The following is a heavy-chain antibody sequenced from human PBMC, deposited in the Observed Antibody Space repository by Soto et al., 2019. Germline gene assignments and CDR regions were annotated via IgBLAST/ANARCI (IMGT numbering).Heavy chain of an antibody. D-gene: IGHD6-25*01. CDR2: TLWNVAD. CDR3: PHRRVNSGPSP. CDR1: GFSLSTSGVG. J-gene: IGHJ5*02. Sequence: SGPTLVNPTQTLTLTCTFSGFSLSTSGVGVTWIRRPPGKALEWLADTLWNVADHYSPSLKTRFTITKDPSKNQVFLTMTNLVLLDTATYYCPHRRVNSGPSPWGQGTLVTVSS. V-gene: IGHV2-5*01.